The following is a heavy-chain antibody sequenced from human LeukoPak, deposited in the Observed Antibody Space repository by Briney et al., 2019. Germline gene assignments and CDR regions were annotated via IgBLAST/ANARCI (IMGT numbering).Heavy chain of an antibody. CDR3: ARDRAAAYDAFDL. Sequence: GGSLRLSCAASGFTFSSYSMNWVRQAPGKGLEWVSSISSSSSYIYYADSVKGRFTISRDNAKNSLYLQMNSLRAEDTAVYYCARDRAAAYDAFDLWGQGTMVTVSS. CDR2: ISSSSSYI. CDR1: GFTFSSYS. V-gene: IGHV3-21*01. D-gene: IGHD6-13*01. J-gene: IGHJ3*01.